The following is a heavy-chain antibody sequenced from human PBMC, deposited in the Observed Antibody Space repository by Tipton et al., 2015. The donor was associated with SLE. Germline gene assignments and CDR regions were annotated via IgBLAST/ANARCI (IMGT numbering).Heavy chain of an antibody. CDR3: ARGTSTGYSFVGRFDT. J-gene: IGHJ5*02. V-gene: IGHV1-8*01. CDR1: GYTFITYE. D-gene: IGHD5-18*01. Sequence: QSGAEVKKPGASVRVSCKASGYTFITYEINWVRQATGQGLEWMGWMNPYSGTTGYAQKFQGRVTMTRNTSIGTAYMDLTSLRSDDTAVYYCARGTSTGYSFVGRFDTWGQGSLVTVSS. CDR2: MNPYSGTT.